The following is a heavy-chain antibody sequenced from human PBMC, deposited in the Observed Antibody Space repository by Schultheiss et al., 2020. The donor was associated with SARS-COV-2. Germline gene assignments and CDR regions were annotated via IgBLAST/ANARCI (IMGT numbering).Heavy chain of an antibody. CDR3: ARGVVVVVAATRENWFDP. D-gene: IGHD2-15*01. Sequence: ASVKVSCKASGYTFTSYYMHWVRQAPGQGLEWMGWINPNSGGTNYAQKFQGRVTMTRDTSISTAYMELSRLRSDDTAVYYCARGVVVVVAATRENWFDPWGQGTLVTVSS. CDR2: INPNSGGT. J-gene: IGHJ5*02. V-gene: IGHV1-2*02. CDR1: GYTFTSYY.